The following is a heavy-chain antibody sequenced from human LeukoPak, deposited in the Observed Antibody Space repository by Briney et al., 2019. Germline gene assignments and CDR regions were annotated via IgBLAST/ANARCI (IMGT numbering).Heavy chain of an antibody. CDR3: ASSAGSYSPGPFDY. Sequence: PSETLSLTCTVSGGSISSSSYYWGWIRQPPGKGLEWIGSIYYSGSTYYNPSLKSRVTISVDTSKNQFSLKLSSVTAADTAVYYCASSAGSYSPGPFDYWGQGTLVTVSS. CDR1: GGSISSSSYY. J-gene: IGHJ4*02. D-gene: IGHD1-26*01. V-gene: IGHV4-39*07. CDR2: IYYSGST.